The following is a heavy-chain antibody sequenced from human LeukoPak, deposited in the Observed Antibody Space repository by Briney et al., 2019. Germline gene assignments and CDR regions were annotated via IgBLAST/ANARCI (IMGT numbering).Heavy chain of an antibody. D-gene: IGHD3-10*01. CDR2: IYHSGST. CDR3: ARDLGVRGKIDY. J-gene: IGHJ4*02. V-gene: IGHV4-4*02. Sequence: PSETLSLTCAVSGGSISSSNWWSWVRQPPGKGLEWIGEIYHSGSTNYNPSLKSRVTISVGKSKNQFSLKLSSVTAADTAVYYCARDLGVRGKIDYWGQGTLVTVSS. CDR1: GGSISSSNW.